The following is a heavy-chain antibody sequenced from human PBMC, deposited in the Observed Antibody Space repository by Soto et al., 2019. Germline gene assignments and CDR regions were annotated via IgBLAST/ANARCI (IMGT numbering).Heavy chain of an antibody. CDR3: AKERRRDSSGYGGY. Sequence: EVQLLESGGGLVQPGGSLRLSCAASGFTFSSYAMSWVRQAPGKGLEWVSAISGSGGNTYYADSVKGRFTIARDNSKNTLYLQMNTLRAEDTAVYYCAKERRRDSSGYGGYWGQGTLVTVCS. J-gene: IGHJ4*02. CDR1: GFTFSSYA. CDR2: ISGSGGNT. V-gene: IGHV3-23*01. D-gene: IGHD3-22*01.